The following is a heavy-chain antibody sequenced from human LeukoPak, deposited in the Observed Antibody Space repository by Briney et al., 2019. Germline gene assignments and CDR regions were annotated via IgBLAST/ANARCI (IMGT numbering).Heavy chain of an antibody. V-gene: IGHV3-48*04. D-gene: IGHD7-27*01. CDR1: GFTFSSYG. Sequence: QSGGSLRLSRAASGFTFSSYGMSWVRQAPGKGLEWVSFIINSGDSIYYADSVKGRFITSRDNAKSSLYLQMNSLRAEDTALYYCGRGHWGLDYWGQGALATVSS. J-gene: IGHJ4*02. CDR3: GRGHWGLDY. CDR2: IINSGDSI.